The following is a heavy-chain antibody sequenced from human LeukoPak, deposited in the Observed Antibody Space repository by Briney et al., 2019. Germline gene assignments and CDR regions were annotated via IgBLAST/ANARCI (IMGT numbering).Heavy chain of an antibody. CDR1: GGSISSYY. CDR3: AREGYCSGGSCYSDFDY. V-gene: IGHV4-59*01. D-gene: IGHD2-15*01. Sequence: SETLSLTCTVSGGSISSYYWSWIRQPPGKGLEWIGYIYYSGSTNYNPSLKSRVTISVDTSKNQFSLKLSSVTAADTAVYYCAREGYCSGGSCYSDFDYWGQGTLVTVSS. J-gene: IGHJ4*02. CDR2: IYYSGST.